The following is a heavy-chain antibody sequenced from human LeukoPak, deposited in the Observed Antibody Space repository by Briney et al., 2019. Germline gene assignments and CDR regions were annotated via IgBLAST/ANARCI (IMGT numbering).Heavy chain of an antibody. Sequence: GGSLRLSCAASGFTVSSNYMSWVRQAPGKGLEWVSVIYSGGSTYYADSVKGRFTISRDNSKNTLYLQMNSLRAEDTAVYYCARVLTTYCGGDCYSADTDYWGQGTLVTVSS. D-gene: IGHD2-21*02. V-gene: IGHV3-66*01. J-gene: IGHJ4*02. CDR3: ARVLTTYCGGDCYSADTDY. CDR1: GFTVSSNY. CDR2: IYSGGST.